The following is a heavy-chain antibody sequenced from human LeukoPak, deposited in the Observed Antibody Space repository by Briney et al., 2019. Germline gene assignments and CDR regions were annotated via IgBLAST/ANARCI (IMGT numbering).Heavy chain of an antibody. Sequence: PSETLSLTCTVSGDSISSSSYYWGWIRQPPGKGVEWIGSIYYSGHTYYNPSLKSRVTISIDTSKTQFSLNLISLTAADTAVYYCARHSSGSDNNSQHWGQGSLVTVSS. CDR1: GDSISSSSYY. CDR3: ARHSSGSDNNSQH. J-gene: IGHJ1*01. V-gene: IGHV4-39*01. D-gene: IGHD1-26*01. CDR2: IYYSGHT.